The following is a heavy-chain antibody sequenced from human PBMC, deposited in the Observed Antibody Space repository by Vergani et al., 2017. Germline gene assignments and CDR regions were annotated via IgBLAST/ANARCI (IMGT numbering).Heavy chain of an antibody. CDR3: ARGSLYDYVWGSYREDAFDI. D-gene: IGHD3-16*02. Sequence: EVQLLESGGGLVQPGGSLRLSCAASGFTFSSYDMHWVRQATGKGLEWVSAIGTAGDTYYPGSVKGRFTISRENAKNSLYLQMNSLRAGDTAVYYCARGSLYDYVWGSYREDAFDIWGQGTMVTVSS. J-gene: IGHJ3*02. V-gene: IGHV3-13*01. CDR1: GFTFSSYD. CDR2: IGTAGDT.